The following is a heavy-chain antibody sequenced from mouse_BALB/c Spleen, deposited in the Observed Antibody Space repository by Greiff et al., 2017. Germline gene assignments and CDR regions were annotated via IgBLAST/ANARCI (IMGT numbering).Heavy chain of an antibody. CDR2: IDPENGNT. V-gene: IGHV14-1*02. Sequence: EVQLVESGAELVRPGASVKLSCKASGFNIKDCYMHWVKQRPEQGLEWIGWIDPENGNTKYDPKFQGKASITADTSSNTAYLQLSSLTSEDTAVYYCARMGDYDEYYFDYWGQGTTLTVSS. J-gene: IGHJ2*01. CDR1: GFNIKDCY. D-gene: IGHD2-4*01. CDR3: ARMGDYDEYYFDY.